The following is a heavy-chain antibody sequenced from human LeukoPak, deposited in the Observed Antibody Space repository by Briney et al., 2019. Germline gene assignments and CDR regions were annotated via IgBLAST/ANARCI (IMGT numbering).Heavy chain of an antibody. CDR3: ARDSHSSSWLLDY. Sequence: ASVKVSCKASGYTFTSYGITWVRQAPGQGLEWMGWISTNNGNTYYAQKLQGRVTMTTDTSTSTVYMELRSLRSDDTAVYYCARDSHSSSWLLDYWGQGTLVTVSS. J-gene: IGHJ4*02. CDR1: GYTFTSYG. V-gene: IGHV1-18*01. D-gene: IGHD6-13*01. CDR2: ISTNNGNT.